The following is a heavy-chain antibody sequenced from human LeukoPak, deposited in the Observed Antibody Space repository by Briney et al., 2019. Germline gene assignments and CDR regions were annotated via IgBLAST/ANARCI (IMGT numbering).Heavy chain of an antibody. CDR1: GFTFNNYA. CDR2: ISGGGGTT. D-gene: IGHD4-17*01. Sequence: PGGSLRLSCAPSGFTFNNYAMNWVRQAPGEGLEWVSSISGGGGTTYYADSAKGRFTISRDNSQNTLYLQMNSLRAEDTAVYYCARDYADYVGYFFFDYWGQGTLVTVSS. J-gene: IGHJ4*02. V-gene: IGHV3-23*01. CDR3: ARDYADYVGYFFFDY.